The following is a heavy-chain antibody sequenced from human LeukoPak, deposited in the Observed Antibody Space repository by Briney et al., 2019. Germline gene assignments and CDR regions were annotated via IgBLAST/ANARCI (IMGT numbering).Heavy chain of an antibody. J-gene: IGHJ4*02. CDR2: IYTSGST. Sequence: SETLSLTCTVSGGSISSGSYYWSWIRQPAGKGLEWIGRIYTSGSTNYNPSLKSRVTISVDTSKNQFSLKLSSVTAADTAVYYCARVTPDVDIVATSPYFDYWGQGTLVTVSS. D-gene: IGHD5-12*01. CDR3: ARVTPDVDIVATSPYFDY. V-gene: IGHV4-61*02. CDR1: GGSISSGSYY.